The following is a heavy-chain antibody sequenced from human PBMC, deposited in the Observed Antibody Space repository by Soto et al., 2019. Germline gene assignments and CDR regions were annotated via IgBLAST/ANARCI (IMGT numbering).Heavy chain of an antibody. CDR2: IYYSGST. CDR3: ARGIEGWYQGRYYYGMDV. J-gene: IGHJ6*02. CDR1: GGSVSSGSYY. Sequence: QVQLQESGPGLVKPSETLSLTCTVSGGSVSSGSYYWSWIRQPPGKGLEWIGDIYYSGSTNYNPSLKSRVTISVDTSKNQFSRKLSSVTAADTAVYYCARGIEGWYQGRYYYGMDVWGQGTTVTVSS. D-gene: IGHD6-19*01. V-gene: IGHV4-61*01.